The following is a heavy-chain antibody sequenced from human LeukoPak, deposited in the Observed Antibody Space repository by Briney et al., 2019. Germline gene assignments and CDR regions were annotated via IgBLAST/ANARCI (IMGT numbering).Heavy chain of an antibody. V-gene: IGHV4-34*01. CDR2: INHSGRP. CDR1: GGSISSYY. D-gene: IGHD6-19*01. Sequence: SETLSLTCTVSGGSISSYYWSWIRQPPGKGLEWIGEINHSGRPNYNASLKSRVTISEDTSKNQFSLKLSSVTAADTAVYYCARGRSSSGWYPNPNFDYWGQGTLVTVSS. J-gene: IGHJ4*02. CDR3: ARGRSSSGWYPNPNFDY.